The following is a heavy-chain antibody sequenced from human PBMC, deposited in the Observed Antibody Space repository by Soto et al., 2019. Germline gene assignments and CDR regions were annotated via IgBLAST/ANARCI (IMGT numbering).Heavy chain of an antibody. CDR2: IYYSGST. D-gene: IGHD2-15*01. V-gene: IGHV4-59*01. CDR1: GGSISIYY. CDR3: ARIAVGCSGGSGYVWFDP. J-gene: IGHJ5*02. Sequence: SETLSLTCPVSGGSISIYYWSWIRQPPGKGLEWIGYIYYSGSTNYNPSLKSRVTISVDTSKNQFSLRLSSVTAADTAVYYCARIAVGCSGGSGYVWFDPWGQRTLVTVSS.